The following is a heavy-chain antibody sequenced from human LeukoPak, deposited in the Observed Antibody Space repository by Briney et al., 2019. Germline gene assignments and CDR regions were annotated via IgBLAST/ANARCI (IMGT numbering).Heavy chain of an antibody. V-gene: IGHV4-39*07. D-gene: IGHD5-24*01. CDR3: ARGAFKGYNYPNRFDY. Sequence: SSETLSLTCTVSGGSISSSSYYWGWIRQPPGKGLEWIGSIYYSGSTYYNPSLKSRVTISVDTSKNQFSLKLSSVTAADTAVYYCARGAFKGYNYPNRFDYWGQGTLVTVSS. J-gene: IGHJ4*02. CDR1: GGSISSSSYY. CDR2: IYYSGST.